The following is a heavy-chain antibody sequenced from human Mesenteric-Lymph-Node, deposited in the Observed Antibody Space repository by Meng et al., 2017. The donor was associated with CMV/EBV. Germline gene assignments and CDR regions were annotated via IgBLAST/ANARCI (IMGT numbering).Heavy chain of an antibody. D-gene: IGHD4-23*01. V-gene: IGHV4-34*01. J-gene: IGHJ4*02. CDR1: GGSFSGYY. Sequence: QVQLPQGGAGLLKPSETLALTCAGYGGSFSGYYWSWIRQPPGKGLEWIGEINHSGSTNYNPSLKSRVTISVDTSKNQFSLKLSSVTAADTAVYYCARHQRWLKSEGGFNYWGQGTLVTVSS. CDR3: ARHQRWLKSEGGFNY. CDR2: INHSGST.